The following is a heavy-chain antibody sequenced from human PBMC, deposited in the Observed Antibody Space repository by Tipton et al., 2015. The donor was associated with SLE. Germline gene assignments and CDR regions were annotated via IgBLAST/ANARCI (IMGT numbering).Heavy chain of an antibody. CDR2: IKQDGSEK. D-gene: IGHD1-26*01. CDR3: AKSSSGGSVGWDFAFHF. J-gene: IGHJ4*02. V-gene: IGHV3-7*05. CDR1: GFTFTKYW. Sequence: SLRLSCAASGFTFTKYWMSWVRQPPGKELQWVANIKQDGSEKSFLDSVEGRFTISRDNAENSVFLQMNSLRADDTAVYYCAKSSSGGSVGWDFAFHFWGQGSLVTVSS.